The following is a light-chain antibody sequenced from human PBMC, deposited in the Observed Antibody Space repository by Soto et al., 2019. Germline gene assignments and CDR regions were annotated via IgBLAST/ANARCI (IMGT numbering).Light chain of an antibody. CDR3: QQYGSSPLT. Sequence: EIVLTQSPGTLSLSPGERATLSCRASQSVSSSYLAWYQQKPGQAPRLLIYGASSRATGIPDRFSGSGSGTDFTLTISSLEPEDFAVYSCQQYGSSPLTFGRGTKVEI. V-gene: IGKV3-20*01. CDR1: QSVSSSY. J-gene: IGKJ4*01. CDR2: GAS.